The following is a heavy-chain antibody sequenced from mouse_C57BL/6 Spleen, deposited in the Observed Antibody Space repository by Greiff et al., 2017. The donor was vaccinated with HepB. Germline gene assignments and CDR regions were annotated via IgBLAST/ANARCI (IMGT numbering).Heavy chain of an antibody. CDR3: AKGSSGSWFAY. CDR2: IHSNSGST. V-gene: IGHV1-64*01. Sequence: VQLQQPGAELVKPGASVKLSCKASGYTFTSYWMHWVKQRPGQGLEWIGMIHSNSGSTNYNEKFKSKATLTVDKSSSTAYMQLSSLTSEDSAVYYCAKGSSGSWFAYWGQGTLVTVSA. D-gene: IGHD3-2*02. CDR1: GYTFTSYW. J-gene: IGHJ3*01.